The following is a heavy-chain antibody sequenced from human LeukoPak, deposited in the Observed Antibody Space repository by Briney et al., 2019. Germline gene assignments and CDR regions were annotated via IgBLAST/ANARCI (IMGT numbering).Heavy chain of an antibody. CDR1: GGSISSSSYY. CDR3: ARDREVGATGYYFDY. CDR2: IYYSGST. Sequence: SETLSLTCTVSGGSISSSSYYWGWIRQPPGKGLEWIGSIYYSGSTYYNPSLKSRVTISVDTSKNQFSLRLSSVTAADTAVYYCARDREVGATGYYFDYWGQGTLVTVSS. D-gene: IGHD1-26*01. V-gene: IGHV4-39*02. J-gene: IGHJ4*02.